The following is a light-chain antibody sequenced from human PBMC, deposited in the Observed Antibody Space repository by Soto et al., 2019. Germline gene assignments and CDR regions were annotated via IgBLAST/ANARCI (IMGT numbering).Light chain of an antibody. V-gene: IGLV1-47*01. Sequence: QSVLTQPPSASGTPGQRVHIACSGSSSNIGSIYVYWYQQLPGTAPKLLIYRNNQRPSGVPDRFSGSKSGTSASLAISGLRSEDDADYYCAAWDDSLSGSYVFGTGTKLTVL. CDR3: AAWDDSLSGSYV. J-gene: IGLJ1*01. CDR1: SSNIGSIY. CDR2: RNN.